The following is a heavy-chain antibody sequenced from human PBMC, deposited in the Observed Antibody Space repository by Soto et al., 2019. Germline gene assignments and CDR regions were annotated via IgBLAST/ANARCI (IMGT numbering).Heavy chain of an antibody. J-gene: IGHJ6*02. CDR2: IIPIFGTA. Sequence: ASVKVSCKASGGTFSSYAISWVRQAPGQGLEWMGGIIPIFGTANYAQKFQGRVTITADESTSTAYMELSSLRSEDTAVYYCARDLFSSGWYYYYYGMDVWGQGTTVTVSS. CDR3: ARDLFSSGWYYYYYGMDV. V-gene: IGHV1-69*13. CDR1: GGTFSSYA. D-gene: IGHD6-19*01.